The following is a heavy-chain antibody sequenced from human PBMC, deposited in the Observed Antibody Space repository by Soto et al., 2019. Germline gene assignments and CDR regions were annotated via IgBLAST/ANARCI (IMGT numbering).Heavy chain of an antibody. CDR1: GGTFSNYA. Sequence: QAQLVQSGAEVKKPGSSVKVSCKASGGTFSNYAISWVRQAPGEGLEWMGGIIPIFGTANYAQTFQGRVTTTAAQSTSTAYLALSSLTSDVMAVYYCASSTGKLDYWGQGTLVTVSS. J-gene: IGHJ4*02. CDR2: IIPIFGTA. D-gene: IGHD4-4*01. CDR3: ASSTGKLDY. V-gene: IGHV1-69*01.